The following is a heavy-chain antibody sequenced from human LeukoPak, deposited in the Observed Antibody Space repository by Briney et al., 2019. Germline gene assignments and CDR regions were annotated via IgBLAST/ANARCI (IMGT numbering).Heavy chain of an antibody. CDR2: IYYSGST. CDR3: ARWSRGGRGGTRYYFDY. J-gene: IGHJ4*02. D-gene: IGHD3-16*01. Sequence: SETLSLTCAVYGGSFSGYYWSWIRQPPGKGLEWIGEIYYSGSTNYNSSLKSRVTISADTSKNQFSLKLSSVTAADTAVYYCARWSRGGRGGTRYYFDYWGQGILVTVSS. CDR1: GGSFSGYY. V-gene: IGHV4-34*01.